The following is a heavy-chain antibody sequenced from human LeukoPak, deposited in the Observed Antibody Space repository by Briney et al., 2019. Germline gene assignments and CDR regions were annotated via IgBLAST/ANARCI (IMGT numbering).Heavy chain of an antibody. D-gene: IGHD3-10*01. J-gene: IGHJ4*02. CDR3: ARDALFGELVSYFDY. Sequence: TGGSLRLSCAASGFTFSSYAMHWVRQAPGKGLEWVAVISYDGSNKYYADSVKGRFTISRDNSKNTLYLQMNSLRAEDTAVYYCARDALFGELVSYFDYWGQGTLVTVSS. CDR1: GFTFSSYA. V-gene: IGHV3-30*04. CDR2: ISYDGSNK.